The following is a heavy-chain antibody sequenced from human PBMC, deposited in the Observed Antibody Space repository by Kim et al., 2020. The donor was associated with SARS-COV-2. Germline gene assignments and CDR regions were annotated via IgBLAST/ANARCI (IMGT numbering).Heavy chain of an antibody. V-gene: IGHV3-23*01. CDR2: ISGTGDST. Sequence: GGSLRLSCAASGLSYSKFAMSWVRHVPGKGLEWVSGISGTGDSTYYAESVKGRFTISRDNAKGTLSLHLSSLRGEDTAVYHCVPIRRTSRDFYYYGMDVWGQGTTVTVSS. CDR3: VPIRRTSRDFYYYGMDV. CDR1: GLSYSKFA. J-gene: IGHJ6*02.